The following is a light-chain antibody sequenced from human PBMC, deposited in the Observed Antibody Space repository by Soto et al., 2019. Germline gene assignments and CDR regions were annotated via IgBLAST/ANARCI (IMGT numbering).Light chain of an antibody. Sequence: QSVLTQSRSVSGSPGQSVTISCTGTGNDIGGYNYVSWFQQHPGKAPKLMIYDVTKRPSGVPDRFSGSKSGNTASLTISGLQAEDEADYYCCSYAGSHTWVFGTGTKVTVL. J-gene: IGLJ1*01. CDR1: GNDIGGYNY. CDR2: DVT. CDR3: CSYAGSHTWV. V-gene: IGLV2-11*01.